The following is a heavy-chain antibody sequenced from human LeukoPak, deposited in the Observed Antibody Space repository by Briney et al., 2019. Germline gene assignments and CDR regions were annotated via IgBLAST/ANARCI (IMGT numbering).Heavy chain of an antibody. CDR1: GFTFSSYA. Sequence: GGSLRLSCAASGFTFSSYAMHWVRQAPGKGLEWVAVISYDGSNKYYADSVKGRFTISRDNSKNTLYLQMNSLRAEDTAVYYCARTNDMDVWGQGTTVTVSS. V-gene: IGHV3-30-3*01. CDR3: ARTNDMDV. J-gene: IGHJ6*02. CDR2: ISYDGSNK.